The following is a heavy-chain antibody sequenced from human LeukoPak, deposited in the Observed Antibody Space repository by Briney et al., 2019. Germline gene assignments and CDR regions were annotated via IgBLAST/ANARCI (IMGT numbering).Heavy chain of an antibody. D-gene: IGHD2-15*01. J-gene: IGHJ4*02. V-gene: IGHV1-2*02. Sequence: ASVKVSCKASGYTFTGYYMHWVRQAPGQGREWMGWINPNSGGTNYAQKFQGRVTMTRDTSISTAYMELSRLRSDDTAVYYCARDRGVVVVAAILFDYWGQGTLVTVSS. CDR1: GYTFTGYY. CDR3: ARDRGVVVVAAILFDY. CDR2: INPNSGGT.